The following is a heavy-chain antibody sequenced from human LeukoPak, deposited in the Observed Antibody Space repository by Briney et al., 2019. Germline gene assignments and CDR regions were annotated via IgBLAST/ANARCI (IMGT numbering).Heavy chain of an antibody. D-gene: IGHD3-16*01. V-gene: IGHV3-74*01. CDR2: INTDARGT. CDR1: GFTFTDYW. J-gene: IGHJ4*02. CDR3: ARAGAYHFDN. Sequence: PGGSLRLSCAASGFTFTDYWMHWLRQVPGKGLVWVSIINTDARGTYYADSVKGRFTISRDNAKSILYLQMDSLRAEDTAVYYCARAGAYHFDNWGQGTLVTVSS.